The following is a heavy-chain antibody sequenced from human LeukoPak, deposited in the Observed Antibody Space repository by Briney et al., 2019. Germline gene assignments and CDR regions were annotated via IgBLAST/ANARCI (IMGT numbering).Heavy chain of an antibody. V-gene: IGHV3-30*02. CDR1: GFTFSSYG. D-gene: IGHD3-10*01. CDR2: IRYDGSNK. Sequence: GGSLRLSCAASGFTFSSYGMHWVRQAPGKGLEWVAFIRYDGSNKYYADSVKGRFTISRDNSKNTLYLQMNSLRAEDTAVYYCARVYGPGGYYYYGMDVWGQGTTATVSS. CDR3: ARVYGPGGYYYYGMDV. J-gene: IGHJ6*02.